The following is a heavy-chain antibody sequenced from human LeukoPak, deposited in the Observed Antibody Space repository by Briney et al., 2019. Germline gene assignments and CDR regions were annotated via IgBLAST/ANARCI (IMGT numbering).Heavy chain of an antibody. Sequence: GGSLRLSCAASGFTVSSNYMSWVRQAPGKGLEWVSVIYSGGSTYYADSVKGRFTISRDNSKNTLYLQMNSLRAEDTAVYYCAKAYYYDSSGYSKGDYYYYGMDVWGQGTTVTVSS. CDR2: IYSGGST. V-gene: IGHV3-66*01. CDR3: AKAYYYDSSGYSKGDYYYYGMDV. D-gene: IGHD3-22*01. CDR1: GFTVSSNY. J-gene: IGHJ6*02.